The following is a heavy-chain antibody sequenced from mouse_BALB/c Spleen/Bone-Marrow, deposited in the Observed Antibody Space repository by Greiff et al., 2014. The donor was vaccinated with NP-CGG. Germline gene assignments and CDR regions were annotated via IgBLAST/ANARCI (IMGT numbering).Heavy chain of an antibody. CDR1: GYTFTSYV. CDR3: ARGNYYDYDNSDY. CDR2: INPYNDGT. V-gene: IGHV1-14*01. Sequence: EVQLQESGPELVKPGASVKMSCKASGYTFTSYVMHWVKQKPGQGLEWIGYINPYNDGTTYNEKFKGKATLTSDKSSSTAYMELSSLTSEDSAVYYCARGNYYDYDNSDYWGQGTTLTVSA. J-gene: IGHJ2*01. D-gene: IGHD2-4*01.